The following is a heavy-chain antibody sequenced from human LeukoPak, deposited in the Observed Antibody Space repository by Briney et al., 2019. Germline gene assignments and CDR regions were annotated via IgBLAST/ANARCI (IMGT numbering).Heavy chain of an antibody. V-gene: IGHV3-53*01. D-gene: IGHD4-11*01. CDR1: GFTVSSNY. J-gene: IGHJ4*02. Sequence: GGSLRLSCAASGFTVSSNYMSCVRQAPGKGLEWVSVIYSGGSTYYADSVKGRFTISRDNSKNTLYLQMNSLGAEDTAVYYCTRGVTPGRDYWGQGTLVTVSS. CDR3: TRGVTPGRDY. CDR2: IYSGGST.